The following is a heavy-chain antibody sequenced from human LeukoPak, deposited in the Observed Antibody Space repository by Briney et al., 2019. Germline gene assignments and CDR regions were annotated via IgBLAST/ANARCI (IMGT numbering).Heavy chain of an antibody. CDR2: ISGSGGVT. J-gene: IGHJ4*02. Sequence: PGGSLRLSCAASGFTFSSYAMSWVRQAPGKGLEWVSVISGSGGVTFYADSVKGRFTISRDDSKNTLYLEINNLRAEDTAVYYCTKREGGSTGPFDYWGQGTLVTVSS. CDR1: GFTFSSYA. D-gene: IGHD2-15*01. CDR3: TKREGGSTGPFDY. V-gene: IGHV3-23*01.